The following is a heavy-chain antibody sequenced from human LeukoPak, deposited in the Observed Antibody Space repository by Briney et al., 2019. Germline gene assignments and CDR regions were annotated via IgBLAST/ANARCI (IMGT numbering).Heavy chain of an antibody. Sequence: SETLSLTCTVSGGSISSYYWSWIRQPPGKGLEWIGYIYYSGSTNYNPSLKSRVTISVDTSKNQFSLKLSSVTAADTAVCYCARVGDPYYYYYYMDVWGKGTTVTISS. V-gene: IGHV4-59*01. CDR2: IYYSGST. CDR3: ARVGDPYYYYYYMDV. J-gene: IGHJ6*03. CDR1: GGSISSYY. D-gene: IGHD2-21*02.